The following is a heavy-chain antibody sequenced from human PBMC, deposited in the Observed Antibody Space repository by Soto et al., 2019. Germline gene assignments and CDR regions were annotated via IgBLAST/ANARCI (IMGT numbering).Heavy chain of an antibody. D-gene: IGHD6-6*01. CDR2: INPSGGST. J-gene: IGHJ6*03. CDR3: ARDYNVAARLKYSYSYMDV. V-gene: IGHV1-46*03. CDR1: GYTFTSYY. Sequence: ASVKVSCKASGYTFTSYYMHWVRQAPGQGLEWMGIINPSGGSTSYAQKFQGRVTMTRDTSTSTVYMELSSLRSEDTAVYYCARDYNVAARLKYSYSYMDVWGKGTTVTVSS.